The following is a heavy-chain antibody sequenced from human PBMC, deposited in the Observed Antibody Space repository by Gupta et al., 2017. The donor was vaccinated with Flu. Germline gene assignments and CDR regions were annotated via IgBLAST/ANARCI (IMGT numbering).Heavy chain of an antibody. J-gene: IGHJ4*02. V-gene: IGHV4-34*01. CDR2: INRSGST. Sequence: RQSPGKGLEWLGDINRSGSTTYNPSLERRVTISVDASKSQFFLKVTSVTAADTAIYYCARGTYSSSWSSNFDSWGQGTLVTVSS. CDR3: ARGTYSSSWSSNFDS. D-gene: IGHD6-13*01.